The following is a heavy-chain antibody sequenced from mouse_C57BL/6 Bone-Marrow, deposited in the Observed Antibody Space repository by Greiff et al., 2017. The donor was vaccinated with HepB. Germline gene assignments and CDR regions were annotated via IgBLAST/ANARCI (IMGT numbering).Heavy chain of an antibody. Sequence: EVQLVESGAELVRPGASVKLSCTASGFNIKDDYMHWVKQRPEQGLEWIGWIDPENGDTEYASKFQGKATITADTSSNTAYLQLSSLTSEDTAVYYCTGRWLRNYWGQGTTLTVSS. CDR2: IDPENGDT. J-gene: IGHJ2*01. CDR1: GFNIKDDY. V-gene: IGHV14-4*01. CDR3: TGRWLRNY. D-gene: IGHD2-3*01.